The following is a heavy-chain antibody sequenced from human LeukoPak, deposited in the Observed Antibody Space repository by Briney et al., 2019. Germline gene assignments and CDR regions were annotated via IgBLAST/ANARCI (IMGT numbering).Heavy chain of an antibody. CDR2: ISDDGSHQ. V-gene: IGHV3-30*18. Sequence: GGSLRLSCTASGFTFGTFGMHWVRQAPGKGLEWVAAISDDGSHQYYIDSVRGRFTISRDNSKNTVYLQMTSLRADDTAVYYCKKLKNYDDYWGHGTQVTVSS. J-gene: IGHJ4*01. CDR3: KKLKNYDDY. D-gene: IGHD3-22*01. CDR1: GFTFGTFG.